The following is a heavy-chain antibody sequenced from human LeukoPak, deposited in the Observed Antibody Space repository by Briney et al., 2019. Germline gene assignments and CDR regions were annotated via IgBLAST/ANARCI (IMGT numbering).Heavy chain of an antibody. Sequence: GESLKISCKGSGYGFTDYWIAWVRQMPGKGLEWMGSIYPGDSDTRYSPSFQGQVTFSADKSISTAYLQWSSLRASDTAIYYCARQCCRGASPGFDPWGQGTLVTVSS. D-gene: IGHD3-10*01. CDR1: GYGFTDYW. CDR3: ARQCCRGASPGFDP. V-gene: IGHV5-51*01. J-gene: IGHJ5*02. CDR2: IYPGDSDT.